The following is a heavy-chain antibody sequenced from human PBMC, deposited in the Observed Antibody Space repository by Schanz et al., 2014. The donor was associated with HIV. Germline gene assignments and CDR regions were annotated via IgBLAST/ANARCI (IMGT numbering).Heavy chain of an antibody. CDR3: AKFGRLLGNFDD. J-gene: IGHJ4*02. CDR2: LSGSGSNI. Sequence: QVQLVESGGDLVKPGGSLRLSCTASGFSFSDYHMSWIRQAPGKGLEWVSSLSGSGSNIYYADSVKGRFTISRDKSKNTLYLQMNSLRAEDTAVYYCAKFGRLLGNFDDWGQGTLVTVSS. D-gene: IGHD2-15*01. V-gene: IGHV3-11*01. CDR1: GFSFSDYH.